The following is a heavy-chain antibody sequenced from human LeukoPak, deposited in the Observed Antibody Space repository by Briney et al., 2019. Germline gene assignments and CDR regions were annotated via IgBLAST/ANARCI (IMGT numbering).Heavy chain of an antibody. CDR1: GGTFSSYA. CDR3: AGAPNQHYFDY. J-gene: IGHJ4*02. CDR2: IIPILGIA. V-gene: IGHV1-69*04. Sequence: SVKVSCKASGGTFSSYAISWVRQAPGQGLEWMGRIIPILGIANYAQKFQGRVTITADKSTSTAYMELSSLRSEDTAVYFCAGAPNQHYFDYWGQGTLVAVSS.